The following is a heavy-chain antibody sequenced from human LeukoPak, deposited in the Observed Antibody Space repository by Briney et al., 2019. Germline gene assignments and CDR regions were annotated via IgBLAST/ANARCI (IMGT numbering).Heavy chain of an antibody. CDR1: GGSISSYY. Sequence: SETLSLTCTVSGGSISSYYWSWIRQPPGKGLEWIGYIYYSGSADYNPSLKSRVTISVDTSKNQFSLKLSSVTAADTAVYYCAGLYSGSYGGYFDYWGQGTLVTVSS. V-gene: IGHV4-59*08. J-gene: IGHJ4*02. CDR3: AGLYSGSYGGYFDY. CDR2: IYYSGSA. D-gene: IGHD1-26*01.